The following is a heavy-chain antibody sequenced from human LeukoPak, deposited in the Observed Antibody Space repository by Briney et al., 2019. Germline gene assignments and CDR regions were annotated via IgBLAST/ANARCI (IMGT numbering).Heavy chain of an antibody. V-gene: IGHV3-21*01. CDR2: ISSSSSYI. D-gene: IGHD5-18*01. Sequence: GGSLRLSCAASGFTFSSYSMNWVRHAPGKGLEWVSSISSSSSYIYYADSVKGRFTISRDNAKNSLYLQMNSLRAEDTAVYYCARDLSGYSYGYFYYYGMDVWGQGTTVTVS. CDR3: ARDLSGYSYGYFYYYGMDV. J-gene: IGHJ6*02. CDR1: GFTFSSYS.